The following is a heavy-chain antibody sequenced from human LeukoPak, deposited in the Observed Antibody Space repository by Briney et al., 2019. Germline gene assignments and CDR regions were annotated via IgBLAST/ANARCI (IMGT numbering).Heavy chain of an antibody. Sequence: PGGSLRLSCAASGFTFDDYAMHWVRQAPGKGLEWVSGISWNSGSIGYADSVKGRFTISRDNAKNSLYLQMNSLRAEDTALYYCAKGQWLTTTPQFDYWGQGTLVTVSS. CDR1: GFTFDDYA. CDR2: ISWNSGSI. J-gene: IGHJ4*02. D-gene: IGHD3-22*01. CDR3: AKGQWLTTTPQFDY. V-gene: IGHV3-9*01.